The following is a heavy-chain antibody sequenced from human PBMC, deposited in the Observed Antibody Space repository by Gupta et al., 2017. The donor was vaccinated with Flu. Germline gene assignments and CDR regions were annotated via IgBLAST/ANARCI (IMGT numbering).Heavy chain of an antibody. V-gene: IGHV4-39*01. D-gene: IGHD1-26*01. CDR3: ARRWYDGGSHFDY. J-gene: IGHJ4*02. CDR1: GGSIRSSNYC. CDR2: IYYSGST. Sequence: QLQLPESGPGLVKPSETLSLTCTVSGGSIRSSNYCWGWIRQPPGKGLDWVGTIYYSGSTYYNPSLKSRVTISVDTSKNQFSLKLSSVTAADTAVYYCARRWYDGGSHFDYWGQGTLVIVSS.